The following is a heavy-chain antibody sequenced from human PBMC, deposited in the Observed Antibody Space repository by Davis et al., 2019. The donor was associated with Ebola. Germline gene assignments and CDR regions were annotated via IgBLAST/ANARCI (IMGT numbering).Heavy chain of an antibody. CDR2: VYYTGSP. CDR1: GGSISSDN. V-gene: IGHV4-59*01. J-gene: IGHJ4*02. D-gene: IGHD5-24*01. Sequence: SETLSLTCTVPGGSISSDNWSWIRQPPGKGLEWIGQVYYTGSPTYNPSLEGRVTISVATSKNHFSLQLTSVTAADTAVYFCARVSSRDGYNAHYWGQGILVTVSS. CDR3: ARVSSRDGYNAHY.